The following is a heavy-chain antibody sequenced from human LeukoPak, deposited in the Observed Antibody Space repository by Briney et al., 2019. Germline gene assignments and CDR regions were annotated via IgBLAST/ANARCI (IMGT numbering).Heavy chain of an antibody. D-gene: IGHD3-10*01. V-gene: IGHV1-8*02. CDR2: INPKSGNT. J-gene: IGHJ6*03. CDR3: ARVKYGSGRKGYYYYFMDV. CDR1: GYIFTGYY. Sequence: ASVKVSCKASGYIFTGYYMHWVRQAAGQGLQWMGWINPKSGNTYYAEDFQGRVTMSRNTSTSTAYMELSSLRSEDTAVYFCARVKYGSGRKGYYYYFMDVWGKGTTVTVSS.